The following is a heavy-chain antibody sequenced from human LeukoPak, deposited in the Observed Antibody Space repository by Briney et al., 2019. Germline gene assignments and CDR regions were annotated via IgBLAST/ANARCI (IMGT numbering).Heavy chain of an antibody. J-gene: IGHJ4*02. V-gene: IGHV1-18*04. CDR3: ARDVEGYSYVNGY. D-gene: IGHD5-18*01. CDR2: ISAYNGNT. Sequence: ASVKVSCKASGYTFTSYYMHWVRQAPGQGLEWMGWISAYNGNTNYAQKLQGRVTMTTDTSTSTAYMELRSLRSDDTAVYYCARDVEGYSYVNGYWGRGTLVTVSS. CDR1: GYTFTSYY.